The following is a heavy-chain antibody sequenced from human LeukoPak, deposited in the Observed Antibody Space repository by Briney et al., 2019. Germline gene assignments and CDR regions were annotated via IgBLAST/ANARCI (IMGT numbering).Heavy chain of an antibody. CDR3: ARGRGYDFWSAYYYMDV. D-gene: IGHD3-3*01. Sequence: SETLSLICTVSGGSFSGYYWSWIRQPPGKGLEWIGEINHSGSTNYSPSLKSRVTISVDTSKNQFSLKLSSVTAADTAVYYCARGRGYDFWSAYYYMDVWGKGTTVTVSS. V-gene: IGHV4-34*01. CDR1: GGSFSGYY. J-gene: IGHJ6*03. CDR2: INHSGST.